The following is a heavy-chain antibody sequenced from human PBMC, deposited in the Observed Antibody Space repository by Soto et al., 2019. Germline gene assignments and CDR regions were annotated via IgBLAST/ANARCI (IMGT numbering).Heavy chain of an antibody. V-gene: IGHV3-30*03. Sequence: QVQLVESGGGAVQPGRSLRLSCAASGFTFDTYGMHWVRQAPGKGLEWLAVTSWDEGSKYYADSVKGRITISRDNAKNTLYLQMDRLRPEATAIYFCAREGTGGDNLGDYLGQGTLVTVSS. CDR2: TSWDEGSK. J-gene: IGHJ4*02. CDR3: AREGTGGDNLGDY. D-gene: IGHD3-9*01. CDR1: GFTFDTYG.